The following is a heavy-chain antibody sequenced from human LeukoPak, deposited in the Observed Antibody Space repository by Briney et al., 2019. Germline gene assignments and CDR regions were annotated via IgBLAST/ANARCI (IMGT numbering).Heavy chain of an antibody. D-gene: IGHD6-13*01. J-gene: IGHJ4*02. Sequence: SETLSLTCTVSGDSISNYYWSWIRQPAGKGLEWIGRIYTSGSTNYNPSLKSRVTMSVDTSKNQFSLKLSSVTAADTAVYYCARHDRGQQLLSYFDYWGQGTLVTVSS. CDR1: GDSISNYY. CDR2: IYTSGST. CDR3: ARHDRGQQLLSYFDY. V-gene: IGHV4-4*07.